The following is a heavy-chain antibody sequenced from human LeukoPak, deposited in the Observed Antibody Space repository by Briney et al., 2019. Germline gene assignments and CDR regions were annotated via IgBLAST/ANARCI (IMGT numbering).Heavy chain of an antibody. Sequence: GGSLRLSCAASGFTFSSYAMSWVRQAPGKGLEWVSGISGSGGSRYYADSVKGRFTISRDNSKSTLYLQMNSLRAEDTAVYYCAKGNGYSYGRYYFDYWGQGTLVTVSS. CDR3: AKGNGYSYGRYYFDY. J-gene: IGHJ4*02. CDR1: GFTFSSYA. D-gene: IGHD5-18*01. CDR2: ISGSGGSR. V-gene: IGHV3-23*01.